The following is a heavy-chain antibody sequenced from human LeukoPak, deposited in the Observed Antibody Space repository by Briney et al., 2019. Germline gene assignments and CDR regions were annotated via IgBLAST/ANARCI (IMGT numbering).Heavy chain of an antibody. CDR3: ARGVCGGDCYSVDY. J-gene: IGHJ4*02. D-gene: IGHD2-21*02. CDR1: GGSFSGYY. CDR2: INHSGST. Sequence: SETLSLTCAVYGGSFSGYYWSWIRQPPGKGLEWIGEINHSGSTNYNPSLKSRVTISVDTSKNQFSLKLSSVTAADTAVYYCARGVCGGDCYSVDYWGQGTLVTVSS. V-gene: IGHV4-34*01.